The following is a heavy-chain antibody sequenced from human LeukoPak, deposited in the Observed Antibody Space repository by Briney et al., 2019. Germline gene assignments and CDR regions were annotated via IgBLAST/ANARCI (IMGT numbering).Heavy chain of an antibody. CDR3: AKDMVSSGYYGAAEY. V-gene: IGHV3-9*01. Sequence: GRSLRLSCAASGFTFDDYARHWVRQAPGKGLEWVSGISWNSGSIGYADSVKGRFTISRDNAKNSLYLQMNSPRAEDTALYYCAKDMVSSGYYGAAEYWGQGTLVTVSS. CDR1: GFTFDDYA. CDR2: ISWNSGSI. J-gene: IGHJ4*02. D-gene: IGHD3-22*01.